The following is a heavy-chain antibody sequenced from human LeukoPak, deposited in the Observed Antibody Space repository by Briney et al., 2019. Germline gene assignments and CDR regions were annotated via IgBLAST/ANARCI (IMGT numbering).Heavy chain of an antibody. V-gene: IGHV1-69*13. CDR1: GGTFSSYA. CDR2: IIPIFGTA. D-gene: IGHD2-15*01. Sequence: GASVKVSCKASGGTFSSYAISWVRQAPGQGLEWMGGIIPIFGTANYAQKFQGRVTITADESTSTAYMELSSLRSEDTAVYYCARGYCSGGGCYPSPLDYWGQGTLVTVSS. CDR3: ARGYCSGGGCYPSPLDY. J-gene: IGHJ4*02.